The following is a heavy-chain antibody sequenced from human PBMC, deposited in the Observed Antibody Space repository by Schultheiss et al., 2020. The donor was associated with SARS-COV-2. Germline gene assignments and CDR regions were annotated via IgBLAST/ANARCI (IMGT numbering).Heavy chain of an antibody. V-gene: IGHV3-21*01. J-gene: IGHJ4*02. CDR2: INPSTGYI. Sequence: GGSLRLSCAASGFTFSSYTMNWVRQAPGKGLEWVSSINPSTGYIFYADSVKGRFTISRDNAKNSLFLQMNSLRAEDTAVYYCARHYTLGKSVTGPGTNYFDYWGQGTRVTVSS. CDR3: ARHYTLGKSVTGPGTNYFDY. D-gene: IGHD5-18*01. CDR1: GFTFSSYT.